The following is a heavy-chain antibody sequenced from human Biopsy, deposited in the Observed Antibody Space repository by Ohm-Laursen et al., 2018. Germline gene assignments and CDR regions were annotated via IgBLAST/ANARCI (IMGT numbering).Heavy chain of an antibody. CDR3: ARGSLKMDY. Sequence: SDTLSLTCTVSGDSISSYYWSWIRQPPGKGLEWIGYVYYTGSTDYSPSLQSRVTISVDTSKNHFSLRLRSVTPADTAVYYCARGSLKMDYWGQGTLVTVSS. J-gene: IGHJ4*02. V-gene: IGHV4-59*07. CDR1: GDSISSYY. D-gene: IGHD3-10*01. CDR2: VYYTGST.